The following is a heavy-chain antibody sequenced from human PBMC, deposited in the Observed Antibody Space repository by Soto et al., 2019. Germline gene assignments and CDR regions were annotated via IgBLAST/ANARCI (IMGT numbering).Heavy chain of an antibody. CDR2: MNPNSGNT. V-gene: IGHV1-8*01. CDR3: ARVRAAVYYYGMDV. J-gene: IGHJ6*02. D-gene: IGHD6-13*01. CDR1: GYTFTSYD. Sequence: QVQLVQSGAEVKKPGSSVKVSCKASGYTFTSYDINWVRQATGQGLEWMGWMNPNSGNTGYAQKFQGRVTMTRNTSISTAYMELSSLRSEDTAVYYCARVRAAVYYYGMDVWGQGTTVTVSS.